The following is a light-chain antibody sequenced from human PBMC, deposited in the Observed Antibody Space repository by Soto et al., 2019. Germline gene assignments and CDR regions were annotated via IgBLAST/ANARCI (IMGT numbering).Light chain of an antibody. CDR3: QQYGSSPFT. CDR2: GAS. V-gene: IGKV3-20*01. CDR1: QSVSSSY. J-gene: IGKJ3*01. Sequence: DSVWTQSPGTLSRSPGERATLSCRASQSVSSSYSAWYQQRPGQAPRLLIYGASRSATGIQDKFSGSGSGTDFTLTISRLYPEDCAVYYCQQYGSSPFTFGPGTKVDIK.